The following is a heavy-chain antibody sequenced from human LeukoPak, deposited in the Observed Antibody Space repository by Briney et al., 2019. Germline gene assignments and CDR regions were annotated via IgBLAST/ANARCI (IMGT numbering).Heavy chain of an antibody. J-gene: IGHJ4*02. CDR3: ARGGYVKVLDY. D-gene: IGHD6-25*01. Sequence: GGSLRLSCAASGFTFSSYWMSWVRQAPGKGLEWVANIKQDGSERYYVDSVKGRFTISRDNAKNSLYLQMNSLRAEDTAVYYCARGGYVKVLDYWGQGTLVTVSS. CDR2: IKQDGSER. CDR1: GFTFSSYW. V-gene: IGHV3-7*01.